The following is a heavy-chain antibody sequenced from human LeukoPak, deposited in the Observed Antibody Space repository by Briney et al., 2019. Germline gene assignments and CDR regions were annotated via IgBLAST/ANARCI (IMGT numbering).Heavy chain of an antibody. CDR1: GGSVSSGSYY. Sequence: SETLSLTCTVSGGSVSSGSYYWSWIRQHPGKGLEWIGYIYYSGSTYYNPSLKSRVTISVDTSKNQFSLKLSSVTAADTAVYYCAREGTKCSFDYWGQGTLVTVSS. CDR2: IYYSGST. CDR3: AREGTKCSFDY. V-gene: IGHV4-31*03. J-gene: IGHJ4*02. D-gene: IGHD2-8*01.